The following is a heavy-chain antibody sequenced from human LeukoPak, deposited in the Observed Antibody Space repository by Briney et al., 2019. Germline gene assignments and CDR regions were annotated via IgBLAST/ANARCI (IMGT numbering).Heavy chain of an antibody. CDR2: ISSSGSDI. CDR1: GFTFSTYA. J-gene: IGHJ4*02. Sequence: GGSLRLSCTASGFTFSTYAMSWVRQAPGKGLEWVSYISSSGSDIYYADSVKGRFTISRDNAKNSLYLHMNSLRAEDTAVYYCARDYGGSSPFDYWGQGTLVTVSS. CDR3: ARDYGGSSPFDY. V-gene: IGHV3-21*05. D-gene: IGHD4-23*01.